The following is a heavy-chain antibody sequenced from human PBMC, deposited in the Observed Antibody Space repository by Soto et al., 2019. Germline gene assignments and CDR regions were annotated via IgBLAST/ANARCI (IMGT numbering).Heavy chain of an antibody. CDR3: ARGGEPLGYYGLDV. CDR1: GGSVRSGNHF. Sequence: SETLSLICYVSGGSVRSGNHFWNWIRQPPGRGLEWLGYMYYTGVTNYNPSLKSRVSMSVDTSKDQFSLNLTSLTAADTAVYYCARGGEPLGYYGLDVWGQGTTVTVSS. J-gene: IGHJ6*02. V-gene: IGHV4-61*01. CDR2: MYYTGVT.